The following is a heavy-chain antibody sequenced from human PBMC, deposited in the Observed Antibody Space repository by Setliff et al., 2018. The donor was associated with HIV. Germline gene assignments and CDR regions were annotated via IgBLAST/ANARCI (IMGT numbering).Heavy chain of an antibody. V-gene: IGHV4-61*09. CDR3: ARSQETSVAATEI. CDR2: LYIRTGAT. D-gene: IGHD2-15*01. CDR1: GASISDGTFY. Sequence: PSQTLSLTCAVSGASISDGTFYWSWIRQPAGKGLEWIGHLYIRTGATNYSPSLKGRVTISLGTSNNQFSLSLGSVTASDTAVYFCARSQETSVAATEIWGQGTMVTVSS. J-gene: IGHJ3*02.